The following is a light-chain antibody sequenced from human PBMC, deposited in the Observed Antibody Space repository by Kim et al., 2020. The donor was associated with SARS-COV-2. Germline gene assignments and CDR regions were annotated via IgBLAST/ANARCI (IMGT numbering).Light chain of an antibody. V-gene: IGLV7-46*01. Sequence: QAVVTQEPSLTVSPGGTVTLTCGSSTGAVTSGHYTYWFQQKSGQAPRTLISDTAKRLFSTPARFSGSLLGDKSALILSGAQTEDEAEYYCMLSYSGTYVFGTGTKVTVL. CDR3: MLSYSGTYV. J-gene: IGLJ1*01. CDR1: TGAVTSGHY. CDR2: DTA.